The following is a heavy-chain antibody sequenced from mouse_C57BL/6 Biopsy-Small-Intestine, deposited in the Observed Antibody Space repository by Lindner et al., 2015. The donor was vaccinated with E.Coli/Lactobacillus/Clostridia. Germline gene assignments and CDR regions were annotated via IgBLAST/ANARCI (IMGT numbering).Heavy chain of an antibody. CDR1: GYTFTSYG. J-gene: IGHJ2*01. V-gene: IGHV1-81*01. Sequence: VQLQESGAELARPGASVKLSCEASGYTFTSYGISWVKQRTGQGLEWIGEIYPRSGNTYYNEKFKGKATLTADKSSSTAYMELRSLTSEDSAVYFCTITTVVASFDYWGQGTTLTVSS. D-gene: IGHD1-1*01. CDR2: IYPRSGNT. CDR3: TITTVVASFDY.